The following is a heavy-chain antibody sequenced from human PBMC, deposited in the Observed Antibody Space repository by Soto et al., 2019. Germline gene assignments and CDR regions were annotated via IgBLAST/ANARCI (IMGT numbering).Heavy chain of an antibody. CDR3: ARDGLSSSSSFDY. J-gene: IGHJ4*02. D-gene: IGHD6-6*01. CDR1: GYSFTDYW. V-gene: IGHV5-51*01. Sequence: PGESLKISCKASGYSFTDYWIGWVRQMPGKGLEWMGIIYPGDSDTKYSPSFQGQVTMSADKSIGTAYLQWNSLKASDTAMYYCARDGLSSSSSFDYWGQGTLVTVSS. CDR2: IYPGDSDT.